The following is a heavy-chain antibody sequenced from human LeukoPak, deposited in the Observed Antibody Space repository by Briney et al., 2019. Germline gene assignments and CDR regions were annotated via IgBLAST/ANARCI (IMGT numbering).Heavy chain of an antibody. J-gene: IGHJ4*02. V-gene: IGHV4-61*09. CDR1: GGSISSGSYD. CDR2: LYTSGSM. CDR3: TKGRGI. D-gene: IGHD3-10*01. Sequence: PWETLSLTCTVSGGSISSGSYDWYWIRQPAGKGLEWIGHLYTSGSMSYNPSLKSRVTISVDTSKNQFSLKLTSVTAADTAVYYCTKGRGIWGQETLVTVSS.